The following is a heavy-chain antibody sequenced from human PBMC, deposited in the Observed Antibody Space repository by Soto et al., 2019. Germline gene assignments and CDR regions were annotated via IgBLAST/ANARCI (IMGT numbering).Heavy chain of an antibody. J-gene: IGHJ6*02. V-gene: IGHV1-69*13. CDR3: ARDTAIDPLPNYYYYNGMHV. Sequence: SVKVSCKASGGTFSSYAISWVRQAPGQGLEWMGGIIPIFGTANYAQKFQGRVTITADESTSTAYMELSSLRSEDTAVYYCARDTAIDPLPNYYYYNGMHVCGQGTTLTVSS. CDR2: IIPIFGTA. D-gene: IGHD5-18*01. CDR1: GGTFSSYA.